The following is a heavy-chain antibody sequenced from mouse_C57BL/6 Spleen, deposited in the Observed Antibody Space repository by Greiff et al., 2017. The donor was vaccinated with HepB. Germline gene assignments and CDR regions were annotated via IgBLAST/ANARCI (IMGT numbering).Heavy chain of an antibody. CDR1: GYAFTNYL. V-gene: IGHV1-54*01. CDR2: INPGSGGT. D-gene: IGHD1-1*01. CDR3: ARSPITTVVAGNAMDY. Sequence: QVQLQQSGAELVRPGTSVKVSCKASGYAFTNYLIEWVKQRPGQGLEWIGVINPGSGGTNYNEKFKGKATLTADKSSSTAYMQLSSLTSEDSAVYFCARSPITTVVAGNAMDYWGQGTSVTVSS. J-gene: IGHJ4*01.